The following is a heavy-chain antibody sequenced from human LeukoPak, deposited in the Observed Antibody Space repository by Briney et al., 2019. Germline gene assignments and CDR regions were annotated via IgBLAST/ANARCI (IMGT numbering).Heavy chain of an antibody. J-gene: IGHJ4*02. Sequence: GGSLRLSCAASGFTFSSYAMHWVRQAPGKGLEWVAVISYDGSNKYYADSVKGRLTISRDNSKNTLYLQMNSLRAEDTAVYYCARGRHHRGSFDYWGQGTLVTVSS. V-gene: IGHV3-30*04. CDR1: GFTFSSYA. CDR2: ISYDGSNK. CDR3: ARGRHHRGSFDY. D-gene: IGHD3-10*01.